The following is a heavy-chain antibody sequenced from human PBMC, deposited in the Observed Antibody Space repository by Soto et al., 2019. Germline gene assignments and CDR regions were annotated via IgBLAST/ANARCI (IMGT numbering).Heavy chain of an antibody. D-gene: IGHD4-4*01. CDR1: GGTFSRYA. CDR2: IIPIFATT. CDR3: AGAERPAPEAGVTTFYYYGLDV. V-gene: IGHV1-69*01. Sequence: QVQLVQSGAEVKKPGSSVKVSCKASGGTFSRYAISWVRQAPGQGLEWMGGIIPIFATTNYGHKFQGRVTITADESTSTANMELSSLRSEDTAVYDCAGAERPAPEAGVTTFYYYGLDVWGQGTTVTGS. J-gene: IGHJ6*02.